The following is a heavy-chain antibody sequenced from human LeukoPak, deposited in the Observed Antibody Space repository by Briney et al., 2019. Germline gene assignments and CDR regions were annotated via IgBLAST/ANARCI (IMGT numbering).Heavy chain of an antibody. V-gene: IGHV3-30*18. CDR3: AKERLPYYYDSSGHGEYFDY. D-gene: IGHD3-22*01. Sequence: PGRSLRLSCAASGFTFSSYGMHWVRQAPGKGLEWVAVISYDGSNKYYADSVKGRFTISRDNSKNTLYLQMNSLRAEDTAVYYCAKERLPYYYDSSGHGEYFDYWGQGTLVTVSS. J-gene: IGHJ4*02. CDR2: ISYDGSNK. CDR1: GFTFSSYG.